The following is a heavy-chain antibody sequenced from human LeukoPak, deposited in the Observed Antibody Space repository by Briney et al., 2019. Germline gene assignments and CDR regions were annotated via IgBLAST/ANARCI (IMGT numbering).Heavy chain of an antibody. J-gene: IGHJ4*02. Sequence: PGGSLRLSCAASGFTFSSYAMGWVRQAPGRGLEWVSIIYSGGNTYYADSVKGRFTISRGNSKNTLYLQMSSLRAEDTAVYHCARLVSPRYFDYWGQGTLVTVSS. V-gene: IGHV3-53*01. CDR1: GFTFSSYA. CDR3: ARLVSPRYFDY. CDR2: IYSGGNT. D-gene: IGHD6-6*01.